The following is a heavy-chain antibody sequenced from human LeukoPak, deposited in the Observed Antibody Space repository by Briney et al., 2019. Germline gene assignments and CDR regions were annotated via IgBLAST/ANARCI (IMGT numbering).Heavy chain of an antibody. CDR1: GFTFSSYW. J-gene: IGHJ4*02. V-gene: IGHV3-7*01. D-gene: IGHD3-22*01. CDR3: ATSSQYYYDSSSYYFLY. CDR2: IKQDGSEK. Sequence: QTGGSLRLSCAASGFTFSSYWMSWVRQAPGKGLEWVANIKQDGSEKYYVDSVKGRFTISRDNAKNSLYLQMNSLRAEDTAVYYCATSSQYYYDSSSYYFLYWGQGTLVTVSS.